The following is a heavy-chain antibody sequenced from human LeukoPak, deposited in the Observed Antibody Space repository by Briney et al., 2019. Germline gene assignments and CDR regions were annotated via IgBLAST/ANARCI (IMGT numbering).Heavy chain of an antibody. Sequence: ASVKVSCKAFGGSFSSEAISWVRQAPGQGLEWMGGIIPIFGTANYAQKFQGRVTMTRDTSISTAYMELRRLRSDDTAVYYCARVASIWGGGFDYWGQGTLVTVSS. CDR2: IIPIFGTA. D-gene: IGHD3-16*01. J-gene: IGHJ4*02. CDR3: ARVASIWGGGFDY. CDR1: GGSFSSEA. V-gene: IGHV1-69*05.